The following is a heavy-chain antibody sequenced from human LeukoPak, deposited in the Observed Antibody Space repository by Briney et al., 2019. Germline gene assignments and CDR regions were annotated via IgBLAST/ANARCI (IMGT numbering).Heavy chain of an antibody. Sequence: PGGSLRLSCAASGFTFSSYGMHWVRQAPGKGLEWVAVIPYDGSNKYYADSVKGRFTISRDNSKNTLYLQMNSLRAEDTAVYYCAKDQSLYDILTGYYYKPYLDYWGQGTLVTVSS. J-gene: IGHJ4*02. D-gene: IGHD3-9*01. CDR1: GFTFSSYG. CDR2: IPYDGSNK. CDR3: AKDQSLYDILTGYYYKPYLDY. V-gene: IGHV3-30*18.